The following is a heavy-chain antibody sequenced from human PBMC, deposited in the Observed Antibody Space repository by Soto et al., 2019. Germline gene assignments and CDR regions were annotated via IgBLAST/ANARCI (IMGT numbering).Heavy chain of an antibody. CDR3: ARGSTIGTTFIGYDALVS. D-gene: IGHD5-12*01. Sequence: QVQLVQSGAEVKKPGSSVKVSCKASGGTFSTSTFTWVRQAPGQGLEWMGRTIPLLNVTDYAQDFQGRLTITADKFTSTTYMDLTSVTSQATPVYYCARGSTIGTTFIGYDALVSWGEGTLVTVSS. CDR1: GGTFSTST. CDR2: TIPLLNVT. V-gene: IGHV1-69*02. J-gene: IGHJ4*02.